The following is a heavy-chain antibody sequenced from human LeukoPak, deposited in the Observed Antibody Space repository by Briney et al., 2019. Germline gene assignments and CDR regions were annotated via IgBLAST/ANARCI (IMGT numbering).Heavy chain of an antibody. V-gene: IGHV4-59*01. J-gene: IGHJ4*02. CDR3: ARRGYYDSSGYYFDY. Sequence: SETLSLTCTVSGGSISSYYWSWIRQPPGKRLERIGYIYYSGSTNYNPSPKSRVTISVDTSKNQFSLKLSSVTAAGTAVYYCARRGYYDSSGYYFDYWGQGTLVTVSS. D-gene: IGHD3-22*01. CDR1: GGSISSYY. CDR2: IYYSGST.